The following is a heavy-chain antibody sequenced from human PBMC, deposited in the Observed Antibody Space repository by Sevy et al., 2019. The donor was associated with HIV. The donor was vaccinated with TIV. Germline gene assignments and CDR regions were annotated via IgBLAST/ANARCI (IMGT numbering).Heavy chain of an antibody. D-gene: IGHD6-25*01. Sequence: GGSLRLSCAASGFTFDDYAMHWVRQAPGKGLEWVSGIYWDSDSVGYADSVKGRSTISRDNSEISLYLQMKSLRPEETALYYRAKDRVRAAQMSGFDIWGQGTMVTVS. V-gene: IGHV3-9*01. CDR3: AKDRVRAAQMSGFDI. CDR1: GFTFDDYA. J-gene: IGHJ3*02. CDR2: IYWDSDSV.